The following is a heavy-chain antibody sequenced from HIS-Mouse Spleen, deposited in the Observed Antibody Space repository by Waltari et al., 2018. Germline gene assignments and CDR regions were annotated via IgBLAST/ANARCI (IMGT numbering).Heavy chain of an antibody. CDR1: GFSFSSHA. J-gene: IGHJ4*02. Sequence: QVQLVESGGGVVQPGRSLRLSCAASGFSFSSHAMHWVRQAPGKGLEWLAVISYDGSNKYYADSVKGRFTISRDNSKNTLYLQMNSLRAEDTAVYYCARRYSGYDLGYWGQGTLVTVSS. CDR3: ARRYSGYDLGY. CDR2: ISYDGSNK. V-gene: IGHV3-30*04. D-gene: IGHD5-12*01.